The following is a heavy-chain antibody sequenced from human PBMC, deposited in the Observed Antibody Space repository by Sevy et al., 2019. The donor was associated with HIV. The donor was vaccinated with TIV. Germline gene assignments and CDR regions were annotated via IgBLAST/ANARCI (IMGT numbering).Heavy chain of an antibody. CDR2: INPSSRGT. Sequence: GAVKVSCKASGYTFTGYYIHWVRQAPGQGLEWTGWINPSSRGTNYGQQFLGRVTMTRDTSISTAYMELNRLRSDDTAVYYCSRSVYGTGTYLNDYWGQGTLVTVSS. V-gene: IGHV1-2*02. J-gene: IGHJ4*02. D-gene: IGHD3-10*01. CDR3: SRSVYGTGTYLNDY. CDR1: GYTFTGYY.